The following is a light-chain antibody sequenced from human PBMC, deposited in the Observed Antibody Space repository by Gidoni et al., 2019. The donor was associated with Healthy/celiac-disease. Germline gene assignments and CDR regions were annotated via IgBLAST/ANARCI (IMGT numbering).Light chain of an antibody. CDR3: QQSYSNPPT. J-gene: IGKJ1*01. V-gene: IGKV1-39*01. Sequence: IQLTHSPSSLSASVGDRVTITCRASQSISSYLNWYQQKPGKAHKLLIYAAYSLQSGVPSRFSGSGSGKDFTLTISRLQPEDFATYYCQQSYSNPPTFGQGTKVEIK. CDR1: QSISSY. CDR2: AAY.